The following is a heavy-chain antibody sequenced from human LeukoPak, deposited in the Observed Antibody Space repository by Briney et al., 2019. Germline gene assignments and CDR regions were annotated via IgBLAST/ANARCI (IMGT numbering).Heavy chain of an antibody. J-gene: IGHJ1*01. D-gene: IGHD4-17*01. CDR2: ISWNSGSI. Sequence: GGSLRLSCAASGFIFDDHGMHWVRQAPGKGLEWVSGISWNSGSIGYADSVKGRFTISRDNAKNSLYLQMNSLRAEDTALYYCAKDMGDFYGDTGYFQHWGQGTLVTVSS. V-gene: IGHV3-9*01. CDR3: AKDMGDFYGDTGYFQH. CDR1: GFIFDDHG.